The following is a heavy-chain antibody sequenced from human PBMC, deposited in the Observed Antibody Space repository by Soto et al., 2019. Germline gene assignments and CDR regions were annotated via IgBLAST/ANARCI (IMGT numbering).Heavy chain of an antibody. Sequence: QVQLVQSGAEVKKPGSSVKVSCKASGGTFSSYAISWVRQAPGQGLEWMGGIIPIFGTANYAQKFQGRVTITSDESTSKDCMELRRLRSEDTAVDYCARGDIVVVVAATPDFFNYYGMDVWGQGTTVTVSS. D-gene: IGHD2-15*01. CDR1: GGTFSSYA. CDR3: ARGDIVVVVAATPDFFNYYGMDV. CDR2: IIPIFGTA. V-gene: IGHV1-69*05. J-gene: IGHJ6*02.